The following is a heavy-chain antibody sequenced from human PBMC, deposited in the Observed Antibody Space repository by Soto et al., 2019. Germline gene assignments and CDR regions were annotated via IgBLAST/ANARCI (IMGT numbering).Heavy chain of an antibody. D-gene: IGHD2-2*01. CDR2: ISISGTTI. Sequence: WVSRRLSCAASGFSFSHYHMNWIRQCPGKGLAWVPDISISGTTIYCADSVKGRLSISGDNAQNSLHLQMNRLRAEDTAVYYCARYLRYCTRTSCFPHDAILKHYFFESWGNWNMIIASS. CDR1: GFSFSHYH. J-gene: IGHJ4*03. CDR3: ARYLRYCTRTSCFPHDAILKHYFFES. V-gene: IGHV3-11*01.